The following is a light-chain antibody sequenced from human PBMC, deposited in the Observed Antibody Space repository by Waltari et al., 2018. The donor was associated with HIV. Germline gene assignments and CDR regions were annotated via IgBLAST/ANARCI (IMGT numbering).Light chain of an antibody. CDR3: QQSYSIPLT. CDR1: PPISSK. CDR2: SAS. J-gene: IGKJ3*01. Sequence: DIQLTQSPSSLSASVGDRVTMTCRASPPISSKLNWYQQRPGKAPDLLIYSASTLKSGVPSRFSGSGSGTDFTLTISSLQTEDFVTYYCQQSYSIPLTFGPGTKVEI. V-gene: IGKV1-39*01.